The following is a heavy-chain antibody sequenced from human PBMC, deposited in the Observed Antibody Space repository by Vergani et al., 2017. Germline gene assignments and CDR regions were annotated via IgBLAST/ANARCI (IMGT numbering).Heavy chain of an antibody. CDR1: GYTFTSYY. CDR3: ATRGVLYYYDSSVPSNNWFDP. Sequence: QVQLVQSGAEVKKPGASVKVSCKASGYTFTSYYMHWVRQAPGKGLEWMGGFDPEDGETIYAQKFQGRVTMTEDTSTDTAYMELSSLRSEDTAVYYCATRGVLYYYDSSVPSNNWFDPWGQGTLVTVSS. J-gene: IGHJ5*02. V-gene: IGHV1-24*01. D-gene: IGHD3-22*01. CDR2: FDPEDGET.